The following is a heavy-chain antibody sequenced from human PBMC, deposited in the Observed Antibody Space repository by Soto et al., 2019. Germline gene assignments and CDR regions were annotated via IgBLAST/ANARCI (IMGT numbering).Heavy chain of an antibody. CDR3: ARHPMWLTYFDY. J-gene: IGHJ4*01. D-gene: IGHD5-12*01. V-gene: IGHV4-59*08. Sequence: SESTSLTCTVSGGSVSSSFWSWFWKPTGKGLEWIGYIYYSGSTNYHPSLKSRVTIPVDTSKNQFSLKLSSVTAADTAVYYCARHPMWLTYFDYWGQGTLVTISS. CDR1: GGSVSSSF. CDR2: IYYSGST.